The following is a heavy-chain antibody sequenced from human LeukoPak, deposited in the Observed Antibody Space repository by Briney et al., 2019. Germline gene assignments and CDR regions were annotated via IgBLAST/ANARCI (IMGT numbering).Heavy chain of an antibody. D-gene: IGHD6-13*01. CDR2: ISSSSSYI. CDR1: GFTFGSYS. Sequence: PGGSLRLSCAASGFTFGSYSMNWVRQAPGKGLEWVSSISSSSSYIYYADSVKGRFTISRDNAKNSLYLQMNSLRAEDTAVYYCARGLRAAAAPYNWFDPWGQGTLVTVSS. CDR3: ARGLRAAAAPYNWFDP. J-gene: IGHJ5*02. V-gene: IGHV3-21*01.